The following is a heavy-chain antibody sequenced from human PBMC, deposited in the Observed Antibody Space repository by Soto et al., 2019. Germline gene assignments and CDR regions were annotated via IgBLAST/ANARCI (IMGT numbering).Heavy chain of an antibody. CDR3: ARVDLTMARGLPGYFDF. J-gene: IGHJ4*02. D-gene: IGHD3-10*01. CDR2: INHSGST. Sequence: SETLSLTCAVYGGSFSGYYWSWIRQPPGKGLEWIGEINHSGSTNYNPSLKSRVTISVDTSKNQFSLKLSSVTAADTAVYYCARVDLTMARGLPGYFDFWGQGTLVTVSX. V-gene: IGHV4-34*01. CDR1: GGSFSGYY.